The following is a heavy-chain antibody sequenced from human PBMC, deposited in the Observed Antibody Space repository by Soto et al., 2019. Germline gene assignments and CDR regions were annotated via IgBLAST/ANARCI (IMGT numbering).Heavy chain of an antibody. CDR1: GGSISSGGYY. CDR3: ARVRYAQTTIHFDY. Sequence: QVQLQESGPGLVKPSQTLSLTCTVSGGSISSGGYYWSWIRQHPGKGLEWIGYIYYSGSTYYNPSLSRRATISVDTSKNQFSLKLSSVTAADTAEYYCARVRYAQTTIHFDYWGQGTLVTVSS. CDR2: IYYSGST. V-gene: IGHV4-31*03. D-gene: IGHD1-1*01. J-gene: IGHJ4*02.